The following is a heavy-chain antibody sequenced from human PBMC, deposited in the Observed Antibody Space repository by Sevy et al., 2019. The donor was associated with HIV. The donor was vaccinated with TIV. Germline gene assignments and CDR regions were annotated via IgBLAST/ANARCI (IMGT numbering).Heavy chain of an antibody. CDR1: GFKFSDYA. D-gene: IGHD3-3*01. J-gene: IGHJ4*02. Sequence: GGSLRLSCAASGFKFSDYAMHWVRQAPGKGLEWVALIWHPGSEHADSVKGRFTISRDNSQNTLYLQMNSLRADDTGVYYCARGALRTRPDHWGQGTLVTVSS. CDR2: IWHPGSE. V-gene: IGHV3-33*01. CDR3: ARGALRTRPDH.